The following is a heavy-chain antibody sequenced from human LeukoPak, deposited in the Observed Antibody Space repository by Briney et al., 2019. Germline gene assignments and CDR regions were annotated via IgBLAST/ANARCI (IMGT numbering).Heavy chain of an antibody. V-gene: IGHV3-23*01. J-gene: IGHJ4*02. CDR3: ARVGYDSSGYYL. CDR2: ISDSGGRT. D-gene: IGHD3-22*01. Sequence: PGGSLRLSCAVSGITLSNYGMSWVRQAPGKGLEWVAGISDSGGRTNYADSVKGRFTISRDNAKNSLYLQMNSLRAEDTAVYYCARVGYDSSGYYLWGQGTLVTVSS. CDR1: GITLSNYG.